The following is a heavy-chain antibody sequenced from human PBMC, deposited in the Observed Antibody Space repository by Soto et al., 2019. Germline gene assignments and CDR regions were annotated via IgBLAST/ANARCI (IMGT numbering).Heavy chain of an antibody. Sequence: GGSLRLSCTASGFALSSYNMNWVRQAPGKGLEWLSYISRSSGTIYYADSVRGRFTISRDNARNSLYLQMNSLRAEDTAVYYCESMTPVTTATGFAMWGQGTMVTVSS. V-gene: IGHV3-48*01. CDR1: GFALSSYN. CDR2: ISRSSGTI. D-gene: IGHD4-17*01. CDR3: ESMTPVTTATGFAM. J-gene: IGHJ3*02.